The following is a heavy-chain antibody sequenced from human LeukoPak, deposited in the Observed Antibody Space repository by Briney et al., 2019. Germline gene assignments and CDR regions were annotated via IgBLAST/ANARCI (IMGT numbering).Heavy chain of an antibody. CDR2: INPNGGGT. Sequence: RASLKVSCKSSGYTFTAYYIHWVRQVPGPELEWLGWINPNGGGTNYAQKFQGRVSLARDTSISTAYMALSGLTSDDTALYYCARGFRGSTFSYWGQGTLVTVSS. CDR3: ARGFRGSTFSY. D-gene: IGHD2-15*01. J-gene: IGHJ4*02. V-gene: IGHV1-2*02. CDR1: GYTFTAYY.